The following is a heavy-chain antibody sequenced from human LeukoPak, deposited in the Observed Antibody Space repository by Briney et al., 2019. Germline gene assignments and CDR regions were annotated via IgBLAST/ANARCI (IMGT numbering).Heavy chain of an antibody. CDR2: INHSGST. CDR3: AGVRGWYGSFDY. V-gene: IGHV4-34*01. J-gene: IGHJ4*02. Sequence: SETLSLTCAVYGGSFSGYYWSWIRQPPGKGLEWIGEINHSGSTNYNPSLKSRVTISVDTSKNQFSLTLSSVTAADTAVYYCAGVRGWYGSFDYWGQGTLVTVSS. CDR1: GGSFSGYY. D-gene: IGHD2-15*01.